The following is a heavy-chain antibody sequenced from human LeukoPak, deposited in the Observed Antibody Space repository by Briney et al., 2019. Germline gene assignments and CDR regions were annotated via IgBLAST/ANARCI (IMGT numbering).Heavy chain of an antibody. Sequence: GSLRLSCAASGFTFSSYAMSWVRQAPGKGLEWVSAISGSGGSTYYADSVKGRFTISRDNSKNTLYLQMNSLRAEDTAVYYCARVLREQQLLASWGQGTLVTVSS. CDR3: ARVLREQQLLAS. J-gene: IGHJ4*02. V-gene: IGHV3-23*01. CDR2: ISGSGGST. D-gene: IGHD6-13*01. CDR1: GFTFSSYA.